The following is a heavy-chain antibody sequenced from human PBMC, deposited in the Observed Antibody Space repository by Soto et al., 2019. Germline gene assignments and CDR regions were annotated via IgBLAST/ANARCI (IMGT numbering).Heavy chain of an antibody. CDR1: GITFSNAW. V-gene: IGHV3-15*01. Sequence: EVQLVESGGGLVEPGGSLRLSCAASGITFSNAWMNWVRKAPGKGLEYIGRIRSKTDGGTTEYAATVEGRFTGSRDDSKNTLYLQMRGLKTVDTAVYYCTTTRPGTNVFDNWGQGTLVTVSS. J-gene: IGHJ3*02. CDR3: TTTRPGTNVFDN. D-gene: IGHD6-13*01. CDR2: IRSKTDGGTT.